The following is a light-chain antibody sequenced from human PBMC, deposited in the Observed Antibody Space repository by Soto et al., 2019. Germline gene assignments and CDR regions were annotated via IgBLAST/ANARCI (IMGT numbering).Light chain of an antibody. CDR1: QVIPAY. V-gene: IGKV1-33*01. J-gene: IGKJ2*03. Sequence: DIQLTQSPPSLSASVGDRVTITCRASQVIPAYLNWYQQKPGEAPKLVIYDTSNLEIGVPSRFGGGGSGTDFTIYITGLQPGDYATYYCQQYERLPYSFGQGTKV. CDR2: DTS. CDR3: QQYERLPYS.